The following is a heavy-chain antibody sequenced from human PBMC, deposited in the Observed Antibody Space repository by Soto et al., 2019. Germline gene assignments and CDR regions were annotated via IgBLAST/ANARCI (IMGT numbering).Heavy chain of an antibody. J-gene: IGHJ3*02. V-gene: IGHV4-30-4*01. CDR3: AMVSICSGGSGYRDDDAFDI. CDR1: GGSISSGDYY. Sequence: SETLSLTCTVSGGSISSGDYYWSWIRQPPGKGLEWIGYIYYSGSTYYNPSLKSRVTISVDTSKNQFSLKLSSVTAADTAVYYCAMVSICSGGSGYRDDDAFDIWGQGTMVTVSS. CDR2: IYYSGST. D-gene: IGHD2-15*01.